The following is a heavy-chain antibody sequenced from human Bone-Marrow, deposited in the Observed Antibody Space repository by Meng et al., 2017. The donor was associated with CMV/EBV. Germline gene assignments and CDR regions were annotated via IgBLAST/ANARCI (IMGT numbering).Heavy chain of an antibody. J-gene: IGHJ5*02. V-gene: IGHV4-59*01. Sequence: SETLSLTCTVSGASISTYYWSWIRQPPGKGLEWIGYMHHSGTKNYNPSLRSRVTISLDTSKNQFSLKLNSVTAADTAVYYCARYYCIGNSCYTTNWFDPWGQGTQVTVS. CDR2: MHHSGTK. D-gene: IGHD2-15*01. CDR3: ARYYCIGNSCYTTNWFDP. CDR1: GASISTYY.